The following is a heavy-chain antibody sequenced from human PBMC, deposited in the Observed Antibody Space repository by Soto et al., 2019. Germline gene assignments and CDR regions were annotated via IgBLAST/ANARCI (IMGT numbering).Heavy chain of an antibody. J-gene: IGHJ4*02. Sequence: DGIVCANQMPGKGLEWMGTIHPADSDTRYSPSFEGQVTISDDKSISTVYLQWSSLKASDSAMYYCARLGVITGGDEWGPATLVTVS. D-gene: IGHD3-22*01. CDR1: DG. CDR2: IHPADSDT. V-gene: IGHV5-51*07. CDR3: ARLGVITGGDE.